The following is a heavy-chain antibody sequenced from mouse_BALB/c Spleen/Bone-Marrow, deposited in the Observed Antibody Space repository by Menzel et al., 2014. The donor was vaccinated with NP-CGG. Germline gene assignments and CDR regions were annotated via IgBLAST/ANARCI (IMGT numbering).Heavy chain of an antibody. D-gene: IGHD2-14*01. CDR1: GFNIKDTY. CDR3: ARYRLGTYFDY. CDR2: IDPANGNT. Sequence: VQLQQSGAELVKPGASVKLSCTASGFNIKDTYMHWVKQRPEQGLEWIGRIDPANGNTKYDPKFQGKATITADTSSNTAHLQLSSLTSEDTAVYYCARYRLGTYFDYWGQGTTLTVSS. J-gene: IGHJ2*01. V-gene: IGHV14-3*02.